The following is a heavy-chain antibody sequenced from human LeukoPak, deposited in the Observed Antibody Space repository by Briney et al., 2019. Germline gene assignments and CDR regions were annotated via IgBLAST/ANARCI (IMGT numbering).Heavy chain of an antibody. J-gene: IGHJ4*02. D-gene: IGHD4-23*01. V-gene: IGHV3-23*01. CDR2: ISGSGGST. CDR1: GFTFSSYW. CDR3: AKVGQYGDNSGASAYFDY. Sequence: GGSLRLSCAASGFTFSSYWMSWVRQAPGKGLEWVSAISGSGGSTYYADSVKGRFTISRDNSKNTLYLQMNSLRAEDTAVYYSAKVGQYGDNSGASAYFDYWGQGTLVTVSS.